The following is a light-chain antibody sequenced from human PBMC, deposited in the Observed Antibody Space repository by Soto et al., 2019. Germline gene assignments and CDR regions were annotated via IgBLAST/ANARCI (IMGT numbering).Light chain of an antibody. Sequence: QSALTQPASVSGSPGQSITISCTGTSSDVGNYNLVSWYQQVPGKAPKLIIYEVIQRPSGVSNRFSGSKSGNTASLTISGVQAEDEGYYYCCSYAGSTAVFGGGTKLTVL. J-gene: IGLJ2*01. CDR1: SSDVGNYNL. V-gene: IGLV2-23*02. CDR2: EVI. CDR3: CSYAGSTAV.